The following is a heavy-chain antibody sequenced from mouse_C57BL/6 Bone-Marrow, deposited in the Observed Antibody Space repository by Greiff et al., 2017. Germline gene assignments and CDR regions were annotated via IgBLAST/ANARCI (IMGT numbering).Heavy chain of an antibody. CDR3: ARLYGSSYEGYFDV. J-gene: IGHJ1*03. Sequence: QVQLQQSGAELVKPGASVKMSCKASGYTFTSYWITWVKQRPGQGLEWIGDIYPGSGSTNYNEKFKSKATLTVDTSSSTAYMQLSSLTSEDSAVYYCARLYGSSYEGYFDVWGTGTTVTVSS. D-gene: IGHD1-1*01. V-gene: IGHV1-55*01. CDR1: GYTFTSYW. CDR2: IYPGSGST.